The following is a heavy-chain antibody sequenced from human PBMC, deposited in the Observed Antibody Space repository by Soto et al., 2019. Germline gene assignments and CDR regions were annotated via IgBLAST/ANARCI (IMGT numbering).Heavy chain of an antibody. CDR1: SASLGDHY. V-gene: IGHV4-34*01. CDR3: ARGKPSGYRFGPRNFFYYGLDV. CDR2: VHPSGST. J-gene: IGHJ6*02. D-gene: IGHD5-18*01. Sequence: SETLSLTCAVFSASLGDHYWAWIRQSPDKGLEWIGEVHPSGSTDYNPSLESRLTLSLDTSKNQFSLKVVSVTAADTAVYFCARGKPSGYRFGPRNFFYYGLDVWGPGTTVTVSS.